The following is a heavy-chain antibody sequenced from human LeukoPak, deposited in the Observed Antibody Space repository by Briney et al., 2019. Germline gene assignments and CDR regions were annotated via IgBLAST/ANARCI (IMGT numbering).Heavy chain of an antibody. CDR3: ARDAPNYDFWSGYHQPHNWFDP. CDR2: ISSSGSSI. CDR1: GFTFSSYE. D-gene: IGHD3-3*01. J-gene: IGHJ5*02. Sequence: GGSLRLSCAASGFTFSSYEMNWVRQAPGKGLEWVSYISSSGSSIYYADSVKGRFTISRDNAKNSLYLQMNSLRAEDTAVYYCARDAPNYDFWSGYHQPHNWFDPGGQGTLVTVSS. V-gene: IGHV3-48*03.